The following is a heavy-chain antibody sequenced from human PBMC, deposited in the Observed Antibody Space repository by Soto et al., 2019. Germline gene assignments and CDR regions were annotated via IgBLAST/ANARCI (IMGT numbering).Heavy chain of an antibody. CDR2: IYNSGST. CDR3: ARAPYGSGTKPYYFGY. J-gene: IGHJ4*02. Sequence: SETLSLTCTVSGASISSYYCSWIRQPPGKGLEWIGFIYNSGSTNYNPSLKSRVTISMDTSRNQFSLILSSVTAADTAVYYCARAPYGSGTKPYYFGYWGQGTLVTVSS. V-gene: IGHV4-59*01. CDR1: GASISSYY. D-gene: IGHD3-10*01.